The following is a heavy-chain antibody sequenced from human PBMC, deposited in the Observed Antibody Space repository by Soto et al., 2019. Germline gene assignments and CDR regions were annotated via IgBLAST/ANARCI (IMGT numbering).Heavy chain of an antibody. CDR2: IYPADSDT. CDR1: GYSFSSNW. V-gene: IGHV5-51*01. Sequence: GASLKISCKASGYSFSSNWIGWVRQMPGKGLEWMGIIYPADSDTRYIPSFQGQVTISADRSISTAYLQWSSLKASDTAMYYCARGLIHLQGPFDYWGQGTLVTVSS. D-gene: IGHD3-10*01. J-gene: IGHJ4*02. CDR3: ARGLIHLQGPFDY.